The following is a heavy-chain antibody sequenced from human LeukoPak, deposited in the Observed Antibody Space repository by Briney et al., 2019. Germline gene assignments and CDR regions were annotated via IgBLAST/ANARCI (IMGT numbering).Heavy chain of an antibody. V-gene: IGHV3-48*02. D-gene: IGHD1-26*01. CDR3: VRRVVGAMPFDY. J-gene: IGHJ4*02. CDR1: GFTFSVYN. CDR2: ITTSGSEI. Sequence: PGGSLRLSCAASGFTFSVYNMNWVRQAPGKGLEWVSHITTSGSEIYYADSVKGRFAISRDNAKNSLYLQMDSLRDEDTAVYYCVRRVVGAMPFDYWGQGTLVTVSS.